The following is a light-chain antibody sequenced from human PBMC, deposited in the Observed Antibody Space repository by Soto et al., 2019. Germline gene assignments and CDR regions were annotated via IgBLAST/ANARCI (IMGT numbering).Light chain of an antibody. J-gene: IGKJ4*01. CDR3: HQSYSVPPT. Sequence: DIQMTQSPSSLSASVGERVAITCRASQNIKTFLNWYQQRPGKAPQVLVYAASNLESGVAARFSGGGSGTEFTLSITSLQPEDFATYFCHQSYSVPPTFGGGTKVEVK. V-gene: IGKV1-39*01. CDR2: AAS. CDR1: QNIKTF.